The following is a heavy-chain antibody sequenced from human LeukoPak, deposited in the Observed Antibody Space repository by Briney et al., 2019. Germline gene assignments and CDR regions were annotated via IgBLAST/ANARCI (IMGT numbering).Heavy chain of an antibody. V-gene: IGHV1-18*01. J-gene: IGHJ4*02. CDR3: ARDLSGYYDSSGDY. Sequence: ASAKVSCKASGYTFTSYGISWVRQAPGQGLEWMGWISAYNGNTNYTQKLQGRVTMTTDTSTSTAYMELRSLRSDDTAVYYCARDLSGYYDSSGDYWGQGTLVTVSS. CDR2: ISAYNGNT. CDR1: GYTFTSYG. D-gene: IGHD3-22*01.